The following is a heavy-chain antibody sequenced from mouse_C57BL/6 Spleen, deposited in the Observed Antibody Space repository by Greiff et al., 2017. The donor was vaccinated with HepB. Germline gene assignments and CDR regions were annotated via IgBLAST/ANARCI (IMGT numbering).Heavy chain of an antibody. CDR1: GYTFTSYW. CDR2: IHPNSGST. Sequence: QVQLQQPGAELVKPGASVKLSCKASGYTFTSYWMHWVKQRPGQGLEWIGMIHPNSGSTNYNEKFKSKATLTVDKSSSTAYMQLSSLTSEDSAVYYCASNYYSNYGGAMDYWGQGTSVTVSS. CDR3: ASNYYSNYGGAMDY. J-gene: IGHJ4*01. V-gene: IGHV1-64*01. D-gene: IGHD2-5*01.